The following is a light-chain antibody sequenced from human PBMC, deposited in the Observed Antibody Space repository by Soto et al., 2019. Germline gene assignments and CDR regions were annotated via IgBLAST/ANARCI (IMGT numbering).Light chain of an antibody. V-gene: IGKV1-5*03. Sequence: DIPMTQSPSTLSGSVGDRVTSTCRASQTISSWLVWYQQKPGKAPKLLIYKASTLKSGVPSRFSGSGSGTEFTLTISSLQPDDFATYYCQHYNSYSEAFGQGTKVELK. J-gene: IGKJ1*01. CDR1: QTISSW. CDR2: KAS. CDR3: QHYNSYSEA.